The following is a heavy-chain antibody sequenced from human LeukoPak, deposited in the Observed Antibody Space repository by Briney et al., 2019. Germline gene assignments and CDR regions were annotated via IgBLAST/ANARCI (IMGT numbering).Heavy chain of an antibody. J-gene: IGHJ4*02. CDR3: ARGPPSYDYFDY. Sequence: VSGGSIXSGDYYWSWIRQPPGEGLAWIWYIYYSGSTYYNPSLKSRITISVDTSKNQFSLKLSSVTAADTAVYYCARGPPSYDYFDYWGQGTLVTVSS. CDR2: IYYSGST. V-gene: IGHV4-30-4*01. CDR1: GGSIXSGDYY.